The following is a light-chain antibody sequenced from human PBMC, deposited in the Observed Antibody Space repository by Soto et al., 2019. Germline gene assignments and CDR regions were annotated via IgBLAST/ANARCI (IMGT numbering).Light chain of an antibody. CDR3: NSYTSRYTFV. CDR2: EVS. V-gene: IGLV2-14*01. J-gene: IGLJ1*01. Sequence: QSVLTQPASVSGSPGQSITISCTGTSSDVGGYNYVSWYQQHPAKAPKLMIFEVSNRPSEVSNRFSGSKSGNTASLTISGLQPEDEADYYCNSYTSRYTFVLGTGTKLTVL. CDR1: SSDVGGYNY.